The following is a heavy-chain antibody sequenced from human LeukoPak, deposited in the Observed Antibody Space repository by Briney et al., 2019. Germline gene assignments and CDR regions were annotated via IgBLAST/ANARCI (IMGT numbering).Heavy chain of an antibody. Sequence: SETLSLTCTVSSGSISSYYWSWIRQPPGKGLEWIGHVYYNGSTNYNPSLKSRVTISVDTSKNQFSLKLTSVTAADTAVYYCARGRSGGDWFDSWGQGTLVTVSS. CDR2: VYYNGST. J-gene: IGHJ5*01. CDR1: SGSISSYY. D-gene: IGHD3-10*01. V-gene: IGHV4-59*08. CDR3: ARGRSGGDWFDS.